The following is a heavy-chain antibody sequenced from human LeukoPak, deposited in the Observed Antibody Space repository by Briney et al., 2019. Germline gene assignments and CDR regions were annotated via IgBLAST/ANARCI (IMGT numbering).Heavy chain of an antibody. CDR1: GYTFTNYG. CDR2: ISGYNGNT. CDR3: ARDLSLGRHDYGEPFDY. V-gene: IGHV1-18*01. D-gene: IGHD4-17*01. Sequence: ASVKVSCKTSGYTFTNYGISWVRQAPGQGPEWMGRISGYNGNTNYVQKFQGRVTMTTDTSTSTAYMELRSLRSDDTAVYYCARDLSLGRHDYGEPFDYWGQRTLVTVSS. J-gene: IGHJ4*02.